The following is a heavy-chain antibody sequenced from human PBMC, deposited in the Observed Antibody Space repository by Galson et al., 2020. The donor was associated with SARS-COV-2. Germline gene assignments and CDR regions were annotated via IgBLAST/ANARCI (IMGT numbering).Heavy chain of an antibody. Sequence: SETLSLTCAVSGASISKTDYYWGWVRQPPGKGLEWIGYIDYAGNTHYNPSLRSRATISKDTSRNQFSLKLSSVSASDTAVYFCARGGMATMILERGDMHWYVDLWDLGTLVSVSS. CDR3: ARGGMATMILERGDMHWYVDL. D-gene: IGHD3-22*01. CDR2: IDYAGNT. CDR1: GASISKTDYY. V-gene: IGHV4-30-4*02. J-gene: IGHJ2*01.